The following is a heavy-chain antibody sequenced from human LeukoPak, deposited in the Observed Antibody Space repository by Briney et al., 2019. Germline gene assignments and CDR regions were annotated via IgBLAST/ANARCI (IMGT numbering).Heavy chain of an antibody. CDR2: INSDGRST. V-gene: IGHV3-74*01. J-gene: IGHJ4*02. D-gene: IGHD3-16*02. Sequence: GGSLRLSCAASGFTFSSYWMHWVREAPGKGLVWVSRINSDGRSTSYADSVKGRFTISRDNAKNTLYRQMNSLRAEDTAVYYCARSPFLSRLGELSLAFDYWGQGTLVTVSS. CDR1: GFTFSSYW. CDR3: ARSPFLSRLGELSLAFDY.